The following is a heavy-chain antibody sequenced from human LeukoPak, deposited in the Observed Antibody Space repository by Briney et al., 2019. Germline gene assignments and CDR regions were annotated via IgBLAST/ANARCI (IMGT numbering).Heavy chain of an antibody. D-gene: IGHD3-9*01. CDR3: ARAHFDWLLHFDY. Sequence: PSETLSLTCTVSGGSISSSSYYWGWIRQPPGKGLEWIGSIYYSGSTYYNPSLKSRVTISVDRSKNQFSLKLSSVTAADTAVYYCARAHFDWLLHFDYWGQGTLVTVSS. J-gene: IGHJ4*02. V-gene: IGHV4-39*07. CDR2: IYYSGST. CDR1: GGSISSSSYY.